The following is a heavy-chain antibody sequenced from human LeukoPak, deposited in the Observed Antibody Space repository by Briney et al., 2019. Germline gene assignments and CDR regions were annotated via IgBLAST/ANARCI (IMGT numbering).Heavy chain of an antibody. Sequence: ASVKVSCKASGYTFTSYGISWVRQAPGQGLEWMGWISAYNGNTNYAQKLQGRVTMTTDTSTSTAYMELRSLRSDDTAVYYCARHLYYYGSGSYSLTLRAYYYMDVWGKGTTVTISS. CDR1: GYTFTSYG. V-gene: IGHV1-18*01. CDR2: ISAYNGNT. J-gene: IGHJ6*03. CDR3: ARHLYYYGSGSYSLTLRAYYYMDV. D-gene: IGHD3-10*01.